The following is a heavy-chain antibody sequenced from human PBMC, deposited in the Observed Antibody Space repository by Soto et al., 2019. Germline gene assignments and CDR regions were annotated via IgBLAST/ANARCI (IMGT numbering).Heavy chain of an antibody. J-gene: IGHJ4*02. CDR2: IYTSGST. D-gene: IGHD6-13*01. CDR3: ALQAAAGINY. Sequence: PSETRSLTWTVSGGSISSYYWSWIRQPAGKGLERIGRIYTSGSTNYNPSLKSRVTMSVDTSKNQFSLKLSSVTAADTAVYYCALQAAAGINYWGQGTLVTVSS. CDR1: GGSISSYY. V-gene: IGHV4-4*07.